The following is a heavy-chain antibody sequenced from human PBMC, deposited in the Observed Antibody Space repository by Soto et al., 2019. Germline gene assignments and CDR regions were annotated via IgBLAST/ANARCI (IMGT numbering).Heavy chain of an antibody. V-gene: IGHV3-15*01. CDR3: TTDSLLCFWSGYSAAA. CDR1: GFTFRNAW. D-gene: IGHD3-3*01. J-gene: IGHJ5*02. CDR2: FKIKTDGGTT. Sequence: GGPLRLSLAASGFTFRNAWMSWVRQAPGKGLEWGGRFKIKTDGGTTDYAAPVKGRFTISRDDSKNTLYLQMNSLKTEDTAVYYCTTDSLLCFWSGYSAAAWDQGTLVTVSS.